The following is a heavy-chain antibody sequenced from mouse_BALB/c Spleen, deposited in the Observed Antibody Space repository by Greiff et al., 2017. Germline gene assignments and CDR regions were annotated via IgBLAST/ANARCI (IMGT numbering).Heavy chain of an antibody. D-gene: IGHD1-1*01. J-gene: IGHJ1*01. Sequence: EVQLQQSGPGLVKPSQSLSLTCTVTGYSITSDYAWNWIRQFPGNKLEWMGYISYSGSTSYNPSLKSRISITRDTSKNQFFLQLNSVTTEDTATYYCARLAYYYGSYWYFEVWGAGTTVTVSS. CDR1: GYSITSDYA. CDR3: ARLAYYYGSYWYFEV. CDR2: ISYSGST. V-gene: IGHV3-2*02.